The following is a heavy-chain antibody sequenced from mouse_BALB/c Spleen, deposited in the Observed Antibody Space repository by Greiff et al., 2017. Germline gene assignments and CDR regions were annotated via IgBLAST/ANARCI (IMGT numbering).Heavy chain of an antibody. D-gene: IGHD2-4*01. J-gene: IGHJ3*01. CDR1: GYSFTSYW. V-gene: IGHV1-5*01. CDR3: TDGYDYDGAWFAY. Sequence: VQLQQSGTVLARPGASVKMSCKASGYSFTSYWMHWVKQRPGQGLEWIGAIYPGNSDTSYNQKFKGKAKLTAVTSASTAYMELSSLTNEDSAVYYCTDGYDYDGAWFAYWGQGTLVTVSA. CDR2: IYPGNSDT.